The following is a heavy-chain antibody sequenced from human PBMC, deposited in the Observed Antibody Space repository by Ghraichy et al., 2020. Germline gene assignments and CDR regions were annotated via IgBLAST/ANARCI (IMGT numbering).Heavy chain of an antibody. V-gene: IGHV1-3*01. CDR3: ARGRRGFSGYDLHYFDS. CDR2: INAGNGNT. J-gene: IGHJ4*02. CDR1: GYNFKSYA. Sequence: VKVSCKASGYNFKSYAMYWVRQAPGQRLEWIGWINAGNGNTKYSQKFQGRVTISRDTSAGTAYMELRRLTSEDTAVYYCARGRRGFSGYDLHYFDSWGQGTLVTVSS. D-gene: IGHD5-12*01.